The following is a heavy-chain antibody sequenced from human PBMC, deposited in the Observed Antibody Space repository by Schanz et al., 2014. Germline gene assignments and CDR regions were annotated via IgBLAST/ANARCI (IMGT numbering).Heavy chain of an antibody. J-gene: IGHJ3*01. CDR1: GYTFTSYG. V-gene: IGHV1-18*01. CDR3: ATNSPFRMVRGSNAFDA. D-gene: IGHD3-10*01. Sequence: QGQLVQSGAEVKKPGASVKVSCKASGYTFTSYGITWVRQAPGQGLEWMGWISAYNGHTTYAQKFQGRVTMTTDTSTSSAYRELSGLRSGDTAVYYCATNSPFRMVRGSNAFDAWGQGTMVTVSS. CDR2: ISAYNGHT.